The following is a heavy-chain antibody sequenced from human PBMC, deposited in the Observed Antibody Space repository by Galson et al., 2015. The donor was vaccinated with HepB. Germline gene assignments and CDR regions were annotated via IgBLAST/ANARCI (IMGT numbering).Heavy chain of an antibody. Sequence: TLSLTCTVSGGSVGSGNYYWSWIRQPPAKGLEWITYIHDKGRPYYSPSLKNRVVISQNTSNNQVSLTLTSVTAADTAVYFCARAGFWGSSLRFGPWGHGTLVTVSA. D-gene: IGHD3-16*01. J-gene: IGHJ5*02. CDR2: IHDKGRP. CDR1: GGSVGSGNYY. V-gene: IGHV4-30-4*01. CDR3: ARAGFWGSSLRFGP.